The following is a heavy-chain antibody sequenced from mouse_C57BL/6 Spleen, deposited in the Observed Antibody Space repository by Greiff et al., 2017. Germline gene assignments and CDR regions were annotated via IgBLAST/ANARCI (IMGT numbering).Heavy chain of an antibody. CDR3: TRSGLRQGDYAMDY. D-gene: IGHD2-2*01. V-gene: IGHV1-5*01. CDR1: GYTFTSCW. Sequence: EVQLQQSGTVLARPGASVKMSCKTSGYTFTSCWMHWVKQRPGQGLEWIGAIYPGNSDTSYNQKFKGKAKLTAVTSASTAYMELSSLTNEDSAVYYCTRSGLRQGDYAMDYWGQGTSVTVSS. J-gene: IGHJ4*01. CDR2: IYPGNSDT.